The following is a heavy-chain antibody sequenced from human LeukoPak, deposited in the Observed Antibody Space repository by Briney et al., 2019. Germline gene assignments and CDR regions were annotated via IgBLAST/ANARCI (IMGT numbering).Heavy chain of an antibody. V-gene: IGHV3-23*01. CDR1: GFTFSSYA. CDR3: AKDPGYSDSNLHWFDP. J-gene: IGHJ5*02. Sequence: PGGSLRLSCAASGFTFSSYAMSWVRQAPGKGLEWVSAISGSGGSTYYADSVKGRFTISRDNSKNTLYLQMNSLRAEDTAVYYCAKDPGYSDSNLHWFDPWGQGTLVTVSS. D-gene: IGHD3-22*01. CDR2: ISGSGGST.